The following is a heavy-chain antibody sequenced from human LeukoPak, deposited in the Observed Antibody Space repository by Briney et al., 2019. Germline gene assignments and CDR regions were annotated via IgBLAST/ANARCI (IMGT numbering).Heavy chain of an antibody. D-gene: IGHD3-16*01. Sequence: GGSLRLSCAASGFTFSSYWMSWVRQAPGKGLEWVANIKQDGSEKYYVDSVKGRFAISRDNAKNSLYLQMNSLRAEDTAVYYCARDIMITFGGVIDYWGQGTLVTVSS. V-gene: IGHV3-7*01. J-gene: IGHJ4*02. CDR1: GFTFSSYW. CDR2: IKQDGSEK. CDR3: ARDIMITFGGVIDY.